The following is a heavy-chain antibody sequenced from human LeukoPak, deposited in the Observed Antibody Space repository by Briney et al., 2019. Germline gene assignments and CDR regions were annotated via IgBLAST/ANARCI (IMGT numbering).Heavy chain of an antibody. D-gene: IGHD3-10*01. CDR2: INYSGST. J-gene: IGHJ5*02. CDR1: GDSISYYY. CDR3: ARVVAGSGSFLRRFDP. Sequence: SETLSLTCTISGDSISYYYWIWIRQPPGKGLEWIGYINYSGSTNYNPSLKSRVTISVDTSKNQFSLKLSSVTAADTAVYYCARVVAGSGSFLRRFDPWGQGTLVTVSS. V-gene: IGHV4-59*01.